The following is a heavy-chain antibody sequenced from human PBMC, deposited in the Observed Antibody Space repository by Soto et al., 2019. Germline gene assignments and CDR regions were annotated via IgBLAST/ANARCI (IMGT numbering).Heavy chain of an antibody. J-gene: IGHJ4*02. CDR3: ARGFRYFGSGSHSYYFDY. Sequence: SETLSLTCTVSGGSISSDGYYWSWIRQHPGKGLEWIGYIYYSGSTYYNPSLKSRVSISVDTSKNQFSLKLSSVTAADTAVYYCARGFRYFGSGSHSYYFDYWGQGTLVTVSS. CDR2: IYYSGST. V-gene: IGHV4-31*03. CDR1: GGSISSDGYY. D-gene: IGHD3-10*01.